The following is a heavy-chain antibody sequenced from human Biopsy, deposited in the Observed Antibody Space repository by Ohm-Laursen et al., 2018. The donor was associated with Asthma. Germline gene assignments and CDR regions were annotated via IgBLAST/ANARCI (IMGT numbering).Heavy chain of an antibody. CDR2: LYNSGTT. Sequence: SDTLSLTCPVSGGSISTYYWTWIRQPPGKGLEWVAYLYNSGTTNYNPSLKSQVTISVDTSKNQVSLNVRSVTAADTAVYYCARDRGGTYGRTFESWGQGTLVTVSS. CDR3: ARDRGGTYGRTFES. J-gene: IGHJ4*02. V-gene: IGHV4-59*01. CDR1: GGSISTYY. D-gene: IGHD1-26*01.